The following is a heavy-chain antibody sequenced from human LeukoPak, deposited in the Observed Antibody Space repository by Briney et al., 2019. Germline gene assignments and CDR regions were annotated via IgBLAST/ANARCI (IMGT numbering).Heavy chain of an antibody. V-gene: IGHV4-59*12. CDR1: GGSISSYY. CDR3: ARGVTVTTQNWFDP. D-gene: IGHD4-17*01. Sequence: PSETLSLTCTVSGGSISSYYWSWIRQPPGKGLEWIGYIYYSGSTNYNPSLKSRVTISVDTSKNQFSLKLSSVTAADTAVYSCARGVTVTTQNWFDPWGQGTLVTVSS. CDR2: IYYSGST. J-gene: IGHJ5*02.